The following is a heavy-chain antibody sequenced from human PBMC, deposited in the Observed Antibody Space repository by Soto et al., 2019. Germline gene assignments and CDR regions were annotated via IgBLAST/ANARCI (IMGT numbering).Heavy chain of an antibody. V-gene: IGHV3-30-3*01. CDR3: ARVVVVVPAAMLSYYGMDV. J-gene: IGHJ6*02. CDR2: ISYDGSNK. CDR1: GFTFSSYA. D-gene: IGHD2-2*01. Sequence: GGSLRLSCAASGFTFSSYAMHWVRQAPGKGLEWVAVISYDGSNKYYADSVKGRFTISRDNSKNTLYLQMNSLRAEDTAVYYCARVVVVVPAAMLSYYGMDVWGQGTTVTVSS.